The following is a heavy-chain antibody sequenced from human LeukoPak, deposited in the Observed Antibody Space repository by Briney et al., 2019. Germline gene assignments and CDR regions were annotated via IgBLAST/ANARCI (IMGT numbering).Heavy chain of an antibody. CDR2: ISSSGSTI. Sequence: GGSLRLSCAASGFTFSSYGMNWVRQAPGKGLEWVSYISSSGSTIYYADSVKGRFTISRDNAKNSLYLQMNSLRAEDTAVYYCASLDVYCSSTSCSYWGQGTLVTVSS. D-gene: IGHD2-2*01. CDR3: ASLDVYCSSTSCSY. CDR1: GFTFSSYG. V-gene: IGHV3-48*03. J-gene: IGHJ4*02.